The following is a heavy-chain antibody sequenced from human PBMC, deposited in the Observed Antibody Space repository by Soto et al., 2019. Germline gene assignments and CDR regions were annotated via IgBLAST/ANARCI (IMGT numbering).Heavy chain of an antibody. Sequence: EVQLVESGGGLVKPGGSLRLSCAASGFTFSNAWMNWVRQAPGKGLEWVGRIKSKTDGGTTDYAAPVKGRFTISRDDSKNTLYLQMNSLKTEDTAVYYCTTDLSGSYSVPNYYYYGMDVWGQGTTVTVSS. J-gene: IGHJ6*02. CDR1: GFTFSNAW. CDR3: TTDLSGSYSVPNYYYYGMDV. D-gene: IGHD1-26*01. V-gene: IGHV3-15*07. CDR2: IKSKTDGGTT.